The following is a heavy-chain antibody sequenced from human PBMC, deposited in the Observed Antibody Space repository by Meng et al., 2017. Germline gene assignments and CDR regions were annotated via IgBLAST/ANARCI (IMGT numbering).Heavy chain of an antibody. J-gene: IGHJ4*02. D-gene: IGHD2-8*01. CDR3: AHRLGFTKPFVY. CDR1: GFSLSTSGVG. Sequence: QLTLKESGPPLVKPTRTLTLTCAFSGFSLSTSGVGVGWVRQPPGKALEWLALIYWDDDKRYSPSLESRLTITKDTSKNQVVLTMTNMDPVDTATYYCAHRLGFTKPFVYWGQGTLVTVSS. V-gene: IGHV2-5*02. CDR2: IYWDDDK.